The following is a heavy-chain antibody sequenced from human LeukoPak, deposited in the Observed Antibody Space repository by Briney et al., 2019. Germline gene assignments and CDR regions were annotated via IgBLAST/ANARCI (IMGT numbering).Heavy chain of an antibody. Sequence: GGSLRLSCAASGFTFSSYGMNWVRQAPGKGLEWVSYISSSGSTIYYADSVKGRFTISRDNAKNSLYLQMNSLRAEDTAVYYCARAARIFPLDYWGQGTLVNVSS. CDR1: GFTFSSYG. J-gene: IGHJ4*02. V-gene: IGHV3-48*03. CDR3: ARAARIFPLDY. CDR2: ISSSGSTI. D-gene: IGHD2-21*01.